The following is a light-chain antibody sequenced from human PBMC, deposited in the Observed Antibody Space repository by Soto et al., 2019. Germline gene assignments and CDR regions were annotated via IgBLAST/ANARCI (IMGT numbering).Light chain of an antibody. Sequence: EVVMTQSPLSLPVTLGQPASISCRSNQSLVHSDGIAYFSWFQQRPGRSPRRLIYKVSNRDSGVPARFSGSGSGTDFALKISRVEAEDVGVYYCMQGTHWPITFGQGTRLAI. CDR3: MQGTHWPIT. J-gene: IGKJ5*01. CDR1: QSLVHSDGIAY. V-gene: IGKV2-30*02. CDR2: KVS.